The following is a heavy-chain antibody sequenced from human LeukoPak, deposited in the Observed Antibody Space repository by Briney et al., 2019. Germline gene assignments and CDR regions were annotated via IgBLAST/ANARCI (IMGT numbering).Heavy chain of an antibody. J-gene: IGHJ3*01. CDR3: TKVMYSSGWSDAFDV. Sequence: PGGSLRLSCTASGFAFNNYALSWVRQAPGTGLEWVSAISGSGANTYYADSVKGRFTISKDNSNNTLYLQINSLRAEDTALYYCTKVMYSSGWSDAFDVWGQGTKVTVSS. CDR1: GFAFNNYA. V-gene: IGHV3-23*01. D-gene: IGHD6-19*01. CDR2: ISGSGANT.